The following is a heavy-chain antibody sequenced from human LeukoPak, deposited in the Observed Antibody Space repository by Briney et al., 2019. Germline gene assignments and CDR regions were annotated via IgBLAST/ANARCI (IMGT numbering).Heavy chain of an antibody. CDR2: INSDGSWT. J-gene: IGHJ4*02. CDR1: GNYW. CDR3: VSFYETY. V-gene: IGHV3-74*01. D-gene: IGHD2/OR15-2a*01. Sequence: GGSLRLSCAASGNYWMHWVRQIPGKGLVWVSHINSDGSWTSYADSVKGRFTISKDNAKNTVYLQMNSLRAEDTAVYYCVSFYETYWGRGTLVTVSS.